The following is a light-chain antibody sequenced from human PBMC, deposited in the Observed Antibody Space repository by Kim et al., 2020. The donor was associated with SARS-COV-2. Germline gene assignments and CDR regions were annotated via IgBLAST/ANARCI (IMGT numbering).Light chain of an antibody. CDR3: QERRNRPPYT. CDR2: DTT. V-gene: IGKV3-11*01. J-gene: IGKJ2*01. CDR1: SEISSQ. Sequence: FSPGEKRTPRRRARSEISSQLAWYPPKPCPAPRPPNQDTTNRATGIPAKFSGSGSGTDFNLTIHSLKPEGFAIYYRQERRNRPPYTFGQGTKLEL.